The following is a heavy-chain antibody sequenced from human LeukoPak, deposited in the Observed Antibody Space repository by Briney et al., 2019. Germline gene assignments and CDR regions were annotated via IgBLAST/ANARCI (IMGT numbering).Heavy chain of an antibody. D-gene: IGHD4-23*01. Sequence: PSETLSLTCTVSGGSISSYYWSWIRQPPGKGLEWIGYIYYSGSTNYNPSLKSRVTISVDTSKNQFSLKLSSVTAADTAVYYCARRDYGGTSPGAFDIWGQGTMVTVSS. V-gene: IGHV4-59*08. CDR3: ARRDYGGTSPGAFDI. J-gene: IGHJ3*02. CDR2: IYYSGST. CDR1: GGSISSYY.